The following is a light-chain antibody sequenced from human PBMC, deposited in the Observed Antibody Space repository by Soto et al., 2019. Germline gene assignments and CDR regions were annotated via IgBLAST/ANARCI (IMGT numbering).Light chain of an antibody. J-gene: IGKJ1*01. Sequence: DIQMTQSPSTLSASVGDRVTIICRASQSISTWLAWYQLKPGKAPKLLIYDASTLEGGVPPRFSGIGSGTEFTLTISGLQPDDFATYYCQHSWTFGQGTKVDIK. CDR3: QHSWT. CDR2: DAS. CDR1: QSISTW. V-gene: IGKV1-5*02.